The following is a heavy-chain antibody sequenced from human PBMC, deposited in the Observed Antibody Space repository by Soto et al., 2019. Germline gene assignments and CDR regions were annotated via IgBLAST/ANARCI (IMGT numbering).Heavy chain of an antibody. CDR1: GFTFSSYA. V-gene: IGHV3-23*01. CDR3: AKARDYVWGSYRSFDY. J-gene: IGHJ4*02. Sequence: PGGSLRLSCAASGFTFSSYAMSWVRQAPGKGLEWVSAISGSGGSTYYADSVKGRFTISRDNSKNTLYLQMNSLRAEDTAVYYCAKARDYVWGSYRSFDYWGQGTLVTVSS. D-gene: IGHD3-16*02. CDR2: ISGSGGST.